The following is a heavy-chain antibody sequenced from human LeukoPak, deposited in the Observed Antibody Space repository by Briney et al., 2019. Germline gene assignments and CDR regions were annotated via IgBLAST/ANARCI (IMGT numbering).Heavy chain of an antibody. J-gene: IGHJ4*02. CDR2: IYSTGST. D-gene: IGHD3-9*01. V-gene: IGHV4-4*07. Sequence: PSETLSLTCSVSGSSISSYYWSWVRQPAGKGLEWIGRIYSTGSTNYSPSLKSRVTISVDTSKNQFSLKLRSVTAADTAVYYCARTGYYDILNGYQPHFDYWGQGTLVTVSS. CDR3: ARTGYYDILNGYQPHFDY. CDR1: GSSISSYY.